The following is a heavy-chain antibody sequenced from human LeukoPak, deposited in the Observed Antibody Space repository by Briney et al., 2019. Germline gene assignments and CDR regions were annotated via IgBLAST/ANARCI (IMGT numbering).Heavy chain of an antibody. D-gene: IGHD3-22*01. V-gene: IGHV1-8*02. Sequence: ASVKVSCKASGYTFTGYYIHWVRQAPGQGLEWMGWINPDSGNTGYAQKFQGRVTMTRNTSISTAYMELSSLRSEDTAVYYCARGYTYYYDSSGYYPTSYYYYYMDVWGKGTTVTVSS. CDR3: ARGYTYYYDSSGYYPTSYYYYYMDV. CDR1: GYTFTGYY. J-gene: IGHJ6*03. CDR2: INPDSGNT.